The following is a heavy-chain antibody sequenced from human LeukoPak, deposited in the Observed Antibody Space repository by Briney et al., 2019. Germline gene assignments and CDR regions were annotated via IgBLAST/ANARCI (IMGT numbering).Heavy chain of an antibody. V-gene: IGHV3-48*03. CDR2: ISSSGGII. CDR1: GFTFSSYE. J-gene: IGHJ4*02. CDR3: ARDGRFDYSNSSYLDY. D-gene: IGHD6-6*01. Sequence: AGGSLRPSCAASGFTFSSYEMNWVRQAPGKGLEWVAYISSSGGIIYYADSVKGRFTISRDNAKNSLYLQMNSLRAEDTAVYYCARDGRFDYSNSSYLDYWGQGTLVTVSS.